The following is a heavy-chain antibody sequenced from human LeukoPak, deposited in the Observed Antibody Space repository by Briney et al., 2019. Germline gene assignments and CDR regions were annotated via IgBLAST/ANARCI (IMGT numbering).Heavy chain of an antibody. CDR2: IYYSGST. CDR1: GYSISSGYY. Sequence: NPSETLSLTCAVSGYSISSGYYWGWIRQPPGKGLEWIGYIYYSGSTNYNPSLKSRVTISVDTSKNQFSLKLSSVTAADTAVYYCARGRWELLPYYWGQGTLVTVSS. V-gene: IGHV4-61*01. D-gene: IGHD1-26*01. CDR3: ARGRWELLPYY. J-gene: IGHJ4*02.